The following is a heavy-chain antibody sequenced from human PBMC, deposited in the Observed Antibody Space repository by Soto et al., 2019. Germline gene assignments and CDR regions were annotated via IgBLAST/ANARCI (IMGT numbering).Heavy chain of an antibody. D-gene: IGHD6-13*01. V-gene: IGHV1-8*01. CDR3: ARSIAAAGTGWFDP. J-gene: IGHJ5*02. CDR1: GYTSTSYD. Sequence: QVQLVQSGAEVKKPGASVKVSCKASGYTSTSYDINWVRQATGQGLEWMGWMNPNSGNTGYAQKFQGRVTMTRNTSISTAYMELSSLRSEDTAVYYCARSIAAAGTGWFDPWGQGTLVTVSS. CDR2: MNPNSGNT.